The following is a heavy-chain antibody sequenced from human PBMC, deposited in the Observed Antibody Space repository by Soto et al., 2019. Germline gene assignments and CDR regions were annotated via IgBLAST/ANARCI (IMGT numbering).Heavy chain of an antibody. J-gene: IGHJ4*02. CDR2: ISSSGDST. Sequence: AGGSLRLSCAASGFTFSTYAMSWVRQAPGKGLEWVSAISSSGDSTYNADSVKGRFTISRDNFKNTLYLQMNSLRDEDTAVYYCVRESTPHRGYCFNGVCYNDYQGQRALFTTPS. D-gene: IGHD2-8*01. CDR1: GFTFSTYA. CDR3: VRESTPHRGYCFNGVCYNDY. V-gene: IGHV3-23*01.